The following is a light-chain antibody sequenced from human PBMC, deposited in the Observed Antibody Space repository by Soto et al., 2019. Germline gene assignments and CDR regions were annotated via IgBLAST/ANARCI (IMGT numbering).Light chain of an antibody. V-gene: IGLV2-11*01. CDR1: SSDVGGYNY. Sequence: QSALTQPRSVSGSPGQSVTISCTGTSSDVGGYNYVSWYQQHPGKAPKLMIYDVSERPSGVPDRFSGSKSGNTASLTVSGLQADDGADYYCCSYAGSYTFYVFGTGTKLTVL. J-gene: IGLJ1*01. CDR3: CSYAGSYTFYV. CDR2: DVS.